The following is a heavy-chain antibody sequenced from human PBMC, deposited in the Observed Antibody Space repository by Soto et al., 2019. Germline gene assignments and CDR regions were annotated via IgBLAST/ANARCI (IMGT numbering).Heavy chain of an antibody. V-gene: IGHV5-10-1*01. Sequence: GESLKISCKGSGYSFTSYWINWVRQMPGKGLEWMGRIDPSDSYTNYSPSFQGHVTISADKSISTAYLQWSSLKASDTAMYYCTRQNRGATGPHNWFDHWGQGTLVTVSS. D-gene: IGHD3-10*01. CDR2: IDPSDSYT. CDR1: GYSFTSYW. J-gene: IGHJ5*02. CDR3: TRQNRGATGPHNWFDH.